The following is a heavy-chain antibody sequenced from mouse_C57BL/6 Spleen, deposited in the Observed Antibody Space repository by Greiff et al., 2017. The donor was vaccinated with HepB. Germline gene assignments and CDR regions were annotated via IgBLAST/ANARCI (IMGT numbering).Heavy chain of an antibody. CDR1: GYTFTSYG. CDR3: HYYGSSYRFAY. Sequence: VQLVESGAELARPGASVKLSCKASGYTFTSYGISWVKQRTGQGLEWIGEIYPRSGNTYYNEKFKGKATLTADKSSSTAYMELRSLTSEDSAVYFCHYYGSSYRFAYWGQGTLVTVSA. J-gene: IGHJ3*01. D-gene: IGHD1-1*01. CDR2: IYPRSGNT. V-gene: IGHV1-81*01.